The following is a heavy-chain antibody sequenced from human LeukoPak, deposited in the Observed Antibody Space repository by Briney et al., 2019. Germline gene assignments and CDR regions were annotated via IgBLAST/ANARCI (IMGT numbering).Heavy chain of an antibody. V-gene: IGHV4-39*01. CDR1: GGSLSSSSYY. Sequence: SETLSLTCTVSGGSLSSSSYYWGWLRQPPGKGLEWLGSIYYSGSTYYNPSLKSRVTISVDTSKNQFSLKLSSVTAADTAVYYCARHPINIAVAGTADYWGQGTLVTVSS. D-gene: IGHD6-19*01. CDR2: IYYSGST. J-gene: IGHJ4*02. CDR3: ARHPINIAVAGTADY.